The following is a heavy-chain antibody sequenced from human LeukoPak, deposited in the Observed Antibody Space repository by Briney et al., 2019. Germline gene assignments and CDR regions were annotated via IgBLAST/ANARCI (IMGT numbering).Heavy chain of an antibody. CDR1: GVSISSSMYY. Sequence: SETLSLTCTVSGVSISSSMYYCGWIRQPPGKGLEWIGSIYYSGSTYYNPSLKSRVTISVDTSKNQFSLKLSSVTAADTAVYYCARQRHSSSSLNFYCYYYLAVWGKGTTVTVSS. CDR2: IYYSGST. CDR3: ARQRHSSSSLNFYCYYYLAV. V-gene: IGHV4-39*01. J-gene: IGHJ6*03. D-gene: IGHD6-6*01.